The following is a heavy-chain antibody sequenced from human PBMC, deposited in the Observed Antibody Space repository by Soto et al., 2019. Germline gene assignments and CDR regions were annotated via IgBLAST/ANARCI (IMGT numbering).Heavy chain of an antibody. Sequence: SQTLSLTCAISGESVSTNSATWDWIRQSPSRGLEWLGRTYYRSKWYHDYAVSVKSRITINADTSKNQFSLQLNSVTPEDTAVYYCARAFASGWVGMDVWGQGTTVNVSS. V-gene: IGHV6-1*01. CDR2: TYYRSKWYH. J-gene: IGHJ6*02. CDR3: ARAFASGWVGMDV. CDR1: GESVSTNSAT. D-gene: IGHD6-19*01.